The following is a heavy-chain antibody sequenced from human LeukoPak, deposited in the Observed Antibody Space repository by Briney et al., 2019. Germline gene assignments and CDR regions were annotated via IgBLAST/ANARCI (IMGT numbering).Heavy chain of an antibody. CDR1: GGSFSGYY. CDR3: ARGGYDYVWGSYRQSNPRFDY. D-gene: IGHD3-16*02. J-gene: IGHJ4*02. Sequence: SETLSLTCAVYGGSFSGYYWSWIRQPPGKGLEWIGEINHSGSTNYNPSLKSRVTISVDTSKNQLSLKLSSVTAADTAVYYCARGGYDYVWGSYRQSNPRFDYWGQGTLVTVSS. CDR2: INHSGST. V-gene: IGHV4-34*01.